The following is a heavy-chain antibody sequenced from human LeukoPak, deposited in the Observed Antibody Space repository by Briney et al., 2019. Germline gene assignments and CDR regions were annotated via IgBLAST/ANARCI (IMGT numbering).Heavy chain of an antibody. D-gene: IGHD3-22*01. CDR1: GFTFSSYN. Sequence: PGGSLRLSCAASGFTFSSYNVNWVRQAPGKGLEWVSYISSGSRTIYYADSLKGRFTISRDNAKNSLYLQMNSLRAEDTAVYYCAGSPYYDSSAQYWGQGTLVTVSS. V-gene: IGHV3-48*01. J-gene: IGHJ4*02. CDR3: AGSPYYDSSAQY. CDR2: ISSGSRTI.